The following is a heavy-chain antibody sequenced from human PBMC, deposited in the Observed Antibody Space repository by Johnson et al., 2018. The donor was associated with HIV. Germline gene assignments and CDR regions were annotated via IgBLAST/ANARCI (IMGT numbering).Heavy chain of an antibody. Sequence: QVQLVESGGGVVQPGGSLRLSCVASGFTFSSYGMHWVRQAPGEGLEWVAFIRYDGSNKYYADSVKGRFTISRDNSKNTLYLQMNSLRAEDTAVYYCANTEDRGYRMETVAFDIWGQGTMVTVSS. CDR3: ANTEDRGYRMETVAFDI. CDR2: IRYDGSNK. D-gene: IGHD5-18*01. V-gene: IGHV3-30*02. J-gene: IGHJ3*02. CDR1: GFTFSSYG.